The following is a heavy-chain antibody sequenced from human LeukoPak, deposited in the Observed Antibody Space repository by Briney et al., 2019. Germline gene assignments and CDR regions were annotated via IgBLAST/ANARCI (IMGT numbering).Heavy chain of an antibody. J-gene: IGHJ4*02. CDR3: ARLDYYDSSGYPAGYFDY. V-gene: IGHV4-59*08. CDR2: IYYSGST. D-gene: IGHD3-22*01. CDR1: GGSISSYY. Sequence: SETLSLTCTVSGGSISSYYWSWIRQPPGKGLEWIGYIYYSGSTNYNPSLKSRVTISVDTSKNQFSLKLSSVTAADTAVYYCARLDYYDSSGYPAGYFDYWGQGTLVTVSS.